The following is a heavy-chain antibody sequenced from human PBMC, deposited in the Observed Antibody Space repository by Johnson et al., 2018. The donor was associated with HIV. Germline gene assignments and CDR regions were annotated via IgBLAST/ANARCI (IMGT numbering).Heavy chain of an antibody. J-gene: IGHJ3*02. Sequence: QVQLVESGGGLVQPGKSLRLSCVASGFTFSSFALNWVRQAPGKGLEWMAVIAYDGSNKYYADSVKGRFTISRDNSKNTLYLQMNSLKTEDTAVYYCTTDDITGTDDAFDIWGQGTMVTVSS. V-gene: IGHV3-30-3*01. CDR2: IAYDGSNK. CDR3: TTDDITGTDDAFDI. D-gene: IGHD1/OR15-1a*01. CDR1: GFTFSSFA.